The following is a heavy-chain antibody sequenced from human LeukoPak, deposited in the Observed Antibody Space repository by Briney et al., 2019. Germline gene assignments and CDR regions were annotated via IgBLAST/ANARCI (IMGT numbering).Heavy chain of an antibody. J-gene: IGHJ4*02. CDR2: IKQDGSER. CDR1: GFRFSGYW. CDR3: ATDGGPFDH. Sequence: GGSLRLSCVGSGFRFSGYWMSWVRQAPGKGLEWVANIKQDGSERYYVDSVKGRFTISRDNAKNSQYLQMISLRVEDTAVYYCATDGGPFDHWGQGTLVTVSS. D-gene: IGHD3-3*01. V-gene: IGHV3-7*01.